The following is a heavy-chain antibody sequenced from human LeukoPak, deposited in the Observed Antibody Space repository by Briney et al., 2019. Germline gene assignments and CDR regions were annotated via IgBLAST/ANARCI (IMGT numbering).Heavy chain of an antibody. D-gene: IGHD3-22*01. CDR2: IIPIFGTA. CDR1: GGTFSSYA. CDR3: ARTYYYDSSGYYLGY. V-gene: IGHV1-69*13. Sequence: GASVKVSCKASGGTFSSYAISWVRQAPGQGLEWMGGIIPIFGTANYAQKFQGRVTITADESTSIAYMELSSLRSEDTAVYYCARTYYYDSSGYYLGYWGQGTLVTVSS. J-gene: IGHJ4*02.